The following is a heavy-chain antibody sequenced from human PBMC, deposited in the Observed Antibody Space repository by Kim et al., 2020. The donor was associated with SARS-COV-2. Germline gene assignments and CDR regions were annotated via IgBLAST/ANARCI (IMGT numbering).Heavy chain of an antibody. CDR2: IYHTGST. V-gene: IGHV4-31*03. J-gene: IGHJ4*02. CDR3: ARGAVSSAGGDF. D-gene: IGHD3-16*01. Sequence: SETLSLTCSVSGGSIISGGAYWNWIRQHPGRGLEWIGYIYHTGSTYSNSSLKSRVTISVDTSKNQFSLRLASVTAADPAVYYCARGAVSSAGGDFWGQGTLVTVSS. CDR1: GGSIISGGAY.